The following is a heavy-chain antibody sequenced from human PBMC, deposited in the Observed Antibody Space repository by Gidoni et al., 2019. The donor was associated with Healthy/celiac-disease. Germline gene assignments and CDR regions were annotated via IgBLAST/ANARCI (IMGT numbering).Heavy chain of an antibody. Sequence: QVQLQQGGAGRLKPSETLARTCAVNGGSFSGYYWSWVRQPPGKGLEWIGEINHSGSTNYNPSLKRRVTISVDTSKNQFSLKLSSVAAADTAVYYCARGLRGSLDYWGQGTLVTVSS. CDR2: INHSGST. D-gene: IGHD1-26*01. V-gene: IGHV4-34*01. J-gene: IGHJ4*02. CDR3: ARGLRGSLDY. CDR1: GGSFSGYY.